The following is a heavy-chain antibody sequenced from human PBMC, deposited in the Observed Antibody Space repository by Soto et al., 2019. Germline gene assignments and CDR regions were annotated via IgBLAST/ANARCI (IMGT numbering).Heavy chain of an antibody. J-gene: IGHJ4*02. CDR1: GFTFSSYG. D-gene: IGHD3-22*01. CDR3: AREADFASSGYVLDY. V-gene: IGHV3-30*03. Sequence: GGSLRLSCAASGFTFSSYGMHWVRQAPGKGLEWVAVISYDGSNKYYADSVKGRFTISRDDAKDSLFLQMNSLRADDTAVYYCAREADFASSGYVLDYWGQGTLVTVSS. CDR2: ISYDGSNK.